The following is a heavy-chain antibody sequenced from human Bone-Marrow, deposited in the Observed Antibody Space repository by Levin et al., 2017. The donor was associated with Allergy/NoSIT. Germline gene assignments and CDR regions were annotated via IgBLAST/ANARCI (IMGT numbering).Heavy chain of an antibody. Sequence: GGSLRLSCAASGFTFSDYYMSWIRQAPGKGLEWVSYISSSGSTIYYADSVKGRFTISRDNAKNSLYLQMNSLRAEDTAVYYCARDGRKGQYQLLYNYYYYGMDVWGQGTTVTVSS. J-gene: IGHJ6*02. CDR1: GFTFSDYY. V-gene: IGHV3-11*01. D-gene: IGHD2-2*02. CDR2: ISSSGSTI. CDR3: ARDGRKGQYQLLYNYYYYGMDV.